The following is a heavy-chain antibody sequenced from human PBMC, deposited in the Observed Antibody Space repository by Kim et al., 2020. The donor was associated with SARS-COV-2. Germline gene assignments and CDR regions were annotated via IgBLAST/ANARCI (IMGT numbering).Heavy chain of an antibody. CDR3: ARTSYGSGSYYNPFDY. D-gene: IGHD3-10*01. Sequence: SLKTRLTISKDTSKNQVVLTMTNMDPVDTATYYCARTSYGSGSYYNPFDYWGQGTLVTVSS. V-gene: IGHV2-70*01. J-gene: IGHJ4*02.